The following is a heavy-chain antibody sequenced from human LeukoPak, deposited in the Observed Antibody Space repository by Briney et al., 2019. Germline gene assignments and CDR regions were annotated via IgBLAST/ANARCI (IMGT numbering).Heavy chain of an antibody. CDR3: ARTLRSGWYFNWFDP. Sequence: ASVKVSRKAAGYTFTSYPMNWMRQAPGQGLEWMGWININTGITTYAQGFTGRSVFSLDTSVSTAYLQISSLKAEDTAVYYCARTLRSGWYFNWFDPWGQGTLVTVSS. CDR1: GYTFTSYP. D-gene: IGHD6-19*01. J-gene: IGHJ5*02. CDR2: ININTGIT. V-gene: IGHV7-4-1*02.